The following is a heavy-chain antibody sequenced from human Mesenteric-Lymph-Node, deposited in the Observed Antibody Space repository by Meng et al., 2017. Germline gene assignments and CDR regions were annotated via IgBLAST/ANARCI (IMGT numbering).Heavy chain of an antibody. Sequence: QVQLKQWGAEVLKPSETLSLTCAVSGGSISGYYWSWIRQPPGKGLEWMGEVYHNGVTKYSPSLRSRVVISIDTSKNQFSLNLRSVSAADTAMYYCARGGATPMIIKYWGPGTLVTVSS. D-gene: IGHD3-10*01. CDR2: VYHNGVT. CDR1: GGSISGYY. V-gene: IGHV4-34*02. CDR3: ARGGATPMIIKY. J-gene: IGHJ4*02.